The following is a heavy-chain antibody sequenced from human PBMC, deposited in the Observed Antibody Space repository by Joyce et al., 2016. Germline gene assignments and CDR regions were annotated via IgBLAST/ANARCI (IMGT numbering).Heavy chain of an antibody. V-gene: IGHV4-59*01. CDR1: GASITSYS. CDR3: ARNNYDLIDI. CDR2: LYNSRST. D-gene: IGHD4-11*01. Sequence: QVQLQESGPGLVKPSETLSLTCTVSGASITSYSWSWIRQPPGKGLEWIGCLYNSRSTNYNPSLKSRVTISVDTSKSQFSLRLSSVTAADTAVYYCARNNYDLIDIWGQGTLVTVSS. J-gene: IGHJ4*02.